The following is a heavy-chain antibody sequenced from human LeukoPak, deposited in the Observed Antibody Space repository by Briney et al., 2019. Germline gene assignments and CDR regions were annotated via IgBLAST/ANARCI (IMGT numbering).Heavy chain of an antibody. CDR1: GYTFTSYD. Sequence: ASVKVSCKASGYTFTSYDINWVRQATGQGLEWMGWMNPNSGNTGYAQKFQGRVTITRNTSISTAYMELSSLRSEDTAVYYCARARPPDYGDSRLPSDYWGQGTLVTVSS. V-gene: IGHV1-8*03. CDR3: ARARPPDYGDSRLPSDY. J-gene: IGHJ4*02. CDR2: MNPNSGNT. D-gene: IGHD4-17*01.